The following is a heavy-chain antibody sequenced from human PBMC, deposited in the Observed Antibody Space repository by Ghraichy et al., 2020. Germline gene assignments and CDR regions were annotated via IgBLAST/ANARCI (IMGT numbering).Heavy chain of an antibody. CDR1: GFTFSSYW. CDR2: IKQDGSEK. V-gene: IGHV3-7*03. J-gene: IGHJ4*02. D-gene: IGHD5-12*01. Sequence: GGSLRLSCAASGFTFSSYWMSWVRQAPGKGLEWVANIKQDGSEKYYVDSVKGRFTISRDNAKNSLYLQMNSLRAEDTAVYYCARRRRGYSGYDYHFDYWGQGTLVTVSS. CDR3: ARRRRGYSGYDYHFDY.